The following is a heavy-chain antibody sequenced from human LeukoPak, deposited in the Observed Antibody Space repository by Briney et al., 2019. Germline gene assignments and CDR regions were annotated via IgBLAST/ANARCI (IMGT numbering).Heavy chain of an antibody. CDR1: GFTFSSYS. D-gene: IGHD1-26*01. V-gene: IGHV3-21*01. Sequence: GGSLRLSCAASGFTFSSYSMNWVRQAPGKGLEWVSSISSSSSYIYYADSVKGRFTISRDNAKNSLYLQMNSLRAEDTAVYYCAGDGRRSPVGATPLWGQGTLVTVSS. J-gene: IGHJ4*02. CDR2: ISSSSSYI. CDR3: AGDGRRSPVGATPL.